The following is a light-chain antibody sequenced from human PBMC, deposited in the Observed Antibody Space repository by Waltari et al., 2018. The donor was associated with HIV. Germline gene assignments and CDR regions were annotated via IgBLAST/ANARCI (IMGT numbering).Light chain of an antibody. Sequence: QSVLTQPPSVSAAPGQAVTISCSAAIGNFRNNFVSWYQHLPGTAPKLMIYDGSKRPSGVPYRFSGSKSGNTASLTISGLQAEDEADYYCCSYAGSYTLVFGGGTKLTVL. CDR3: CSYAGSYTLV. J-gene: IGLJ3*02. CDR1: IGNFRNNF. CDR2: DGS. V-gene: IGLV2-11*02.